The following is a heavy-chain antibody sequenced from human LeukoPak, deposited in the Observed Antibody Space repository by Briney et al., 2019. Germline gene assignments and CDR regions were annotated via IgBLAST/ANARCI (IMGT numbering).Heavy chain of an antibody. Sequence: SETLSLTCTVSGGSIRSHHWSWIRQPPGKGLEGIGYIYYSGSTNYNPSLKSRVTISLDTSKNQFSLKLSSVTAADTAVYYCAREGTDQYYYYYMDVWGKGTTVTVSS. CDR1: GGSIRSHH. D-gene: IGHD3-10*01. CDR3: AREGTDQYYYYYMDV. CDR2: IYYSGST. J-gene: IGHJ6*03. V-gene: IGHV4-59*11.